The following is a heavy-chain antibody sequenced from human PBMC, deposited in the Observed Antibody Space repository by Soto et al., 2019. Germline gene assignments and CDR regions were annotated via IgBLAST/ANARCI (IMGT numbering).Heavy chain of an antibody. CDR2: IYSGGGT. V-gene: IGHV3-66*01. D-gene: IGHD2-8*02. CDR3: ASWSGGFYYYYYGMDL. Sequence: SRVRQTTGKGLEWVADIYSGGGTYYADAVKGRATISRDNSKNTLSLQMNNLSAEDTAVYYCASWSGGFYYYYYGMDLWGQGTTVTVSS. J-gene: IGHJ6*02.